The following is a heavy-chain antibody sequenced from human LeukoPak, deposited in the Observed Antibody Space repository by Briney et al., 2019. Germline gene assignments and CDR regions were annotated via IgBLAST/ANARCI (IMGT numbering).Heavy chain of an antibody. V-gene: IGHV3-30*03. CDR1: GFTFSSYG. D-gene: IGHD3-16*02. CDR2: ISYDGSNK. J-gene: IGHJ4*02. Sequence: GGSLRLSCAASGFTFSSYGMHWVRQAPGKGLEWVAVISYDGSNKYYADSVKGRFTISRDNSKNTLYLQMNSLRAEDTAVYYCARVKAYNDYVWGSYRTSWVFDYWGQGTLVTVSS. CDR3: ARVKAYNDYVWGSYRTSWVFDY.